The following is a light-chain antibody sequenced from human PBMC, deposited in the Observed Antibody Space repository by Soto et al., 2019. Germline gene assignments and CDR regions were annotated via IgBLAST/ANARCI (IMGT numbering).Light chain of an antibody. J-gene: IGKJ1*01. Sequence: DIQMTQSPSSLSASIGDRVTITCRASQSIDTYLNWYQQKPGQAPQLLIYLTSALQGGVPPRFNGSGSGTDFTLTIRGLHPEDFATYYCQETYRPPRTFGQGTRLEIK. CDR2: LTS. V-gene: IGKV1-39*01. CDR3: QETYRPPRT. CDR1: QSIDTY.